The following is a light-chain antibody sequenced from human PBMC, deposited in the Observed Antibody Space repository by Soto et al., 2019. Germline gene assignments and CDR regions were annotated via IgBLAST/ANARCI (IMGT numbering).Light chain of an antibody. CDR3: QQRSNWSYS. CDR2: DAS. Sequence: EIVLTQSPATLSLSPGERATYSCRASQSVSSYLAWYQQKPGQAPRLLIYDASNRATGIPARFSGSGSGTDFTLTISSLEPEDFAVYYCQQRSNWSYSFGQGTKLEIK. J-gene: IGKJ2*01. V-gene: IGKV3-11*01. CDR1: QSVSSY.